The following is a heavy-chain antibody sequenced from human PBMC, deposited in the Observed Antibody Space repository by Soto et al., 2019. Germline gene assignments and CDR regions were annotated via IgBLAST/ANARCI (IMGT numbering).Heavy chain of an antibody. D-gene: IGHD1-26*01. V-gene: IGHV3-53*02. Sequence: EVQLVETGGGLIQPGGSLRLSCLASGFSVTTNYIIWVRQPPGKGLEWVSTTFTGGSTHYADSVKGRFSISRDNSKNTVYLQMNNLRVEDTGVYYCAKKPRSSIQGWAFGMDVWGQGTTVSVSS. J-gene: IGHJ6*02. CDR2: TFTGGST. CDR1: GFSVTTNY. CDR3: AKKPRSSIQGWAFGMDV.